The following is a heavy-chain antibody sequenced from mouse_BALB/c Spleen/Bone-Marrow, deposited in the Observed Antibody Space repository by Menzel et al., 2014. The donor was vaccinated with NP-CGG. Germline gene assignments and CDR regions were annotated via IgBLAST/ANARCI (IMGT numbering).Heavy chain of an antibody. CDR2: IRNKANGYTT. CDR3: ARGGNDLDY. CDR1: GFTSTDYY. V-gene: IGHV7-3*02. J-gene: IGHJ2*01. D-gene: IGHD2-3*01. Sequence: EVQVVESGGGLVQPGGSLRLSCAPSGFTSTDYYMSWVRQPPGRLLEWLGFIRNKANGYTTEYSASVKGRFTISRDNSQSILYLQMNTLRAEDSATYYCARGGNDLDYWGQGTTLTVSS.